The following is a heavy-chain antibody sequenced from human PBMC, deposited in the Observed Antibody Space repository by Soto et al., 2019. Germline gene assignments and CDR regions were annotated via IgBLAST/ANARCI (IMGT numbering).Heavy chain of an antibody. J-gene: IGHJ4*02. CDR3: ARGDFWSGIDY. CDR1: GGSISSGDYY. D-gene: IGHD3-3*01. Sequence: SETLSLTCTVSGGSISSGDYYWSWIRQPPGKGLEWIGYIYYSGSTYYNPSLKSRVTISVDTSKNQFSLKLSSVTAADTAVYYCARGDFWSGIDYWGQGTLVTVSS. CDR2: IYYSGST. V-gene: IGHV4-30-4*01.